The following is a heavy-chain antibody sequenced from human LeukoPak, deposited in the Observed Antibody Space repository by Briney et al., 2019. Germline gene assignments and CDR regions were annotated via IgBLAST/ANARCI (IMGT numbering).Heavy chain of an antibody. CDR2: IYPGDSDT. J-gene: IGHJ6*03. D-gene: IGHD2-15*01. Sequence: GESLKISCKGSGYSFPDYWIGWVRQLPGKGLDYMGIIYPGDSDTRYSPSFQGQVSISADKSINTAYLQWTSLKASDSAMYYCARLDRPLDIDLYYMDVWGKGTTVTISS. CDR1: GYSFPDYW. CDR3: ARLDRPLDIDLYYMDV. V-gene: IGHV5-51*01.